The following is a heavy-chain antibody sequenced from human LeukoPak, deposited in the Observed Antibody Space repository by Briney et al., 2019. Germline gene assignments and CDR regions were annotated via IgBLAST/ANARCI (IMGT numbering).Heavy chain of an antibody. CDR1: GGSFSGYY. Sequence: PSETLSLTCAVYGGSFSGYYWSWVRQAPGKGLEWEANIKQDGSEKYYVDSVKGRFTISRDNAKNSLYLQMNSLRAEDTAVYYCARGPPLVVTAYFDYWGQGTLVTVSS. J-gene: IGHJ4*02. CDR3: ARGPPLVVTAYFDY. CDR2: IKQDGSEK. V-gene: IGHV3-7*01. D-gene: IGHD2-21*02.